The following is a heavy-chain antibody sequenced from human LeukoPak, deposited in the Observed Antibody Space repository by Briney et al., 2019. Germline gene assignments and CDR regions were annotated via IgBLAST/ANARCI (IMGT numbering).Heavy chain of an antibody. CDR1: GFTFSSYA. CDR3: ARGPPDIRYRSSTSCLYYMDV. J-gene: IGHJ6*03. CDR2: TSSNGGST. V-gene: IGHV3-64*01. Sequence: PGGSLRLSCAASGFTFSSYAMHWVRQAPGKGLEYVSATSSNGGSTYYANSVKGRFTISRDNSKNTLYLQMGSLRAEDMAVYYCARGPPDIRYRSSTSCLYYMDVWGKGTTVTVSS. D-gene: IGHD2-2*01.